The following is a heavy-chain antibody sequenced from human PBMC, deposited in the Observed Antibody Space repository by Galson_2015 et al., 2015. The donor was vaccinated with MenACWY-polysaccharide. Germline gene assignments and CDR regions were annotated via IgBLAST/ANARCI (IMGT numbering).Heavy chain of an antibody. J-gene: IGHJ4*02. CDR3: AKPRGGDTGSDA. Sequence: SLRLSCAASGFTFSTYAMSWVRQAPGKGPEWVSFISGDGGSTNYVDSVKGRFTISRDNAKNTLDLQMNSLSAEDTAVYYCAKPRGGDTGSDAWGQGALVIVCS. D-gene: IGHD5-18*01. CDR2: ISGDGGST. V-gene: IGHV3-23*01. CDR1: GFTFSTYA.